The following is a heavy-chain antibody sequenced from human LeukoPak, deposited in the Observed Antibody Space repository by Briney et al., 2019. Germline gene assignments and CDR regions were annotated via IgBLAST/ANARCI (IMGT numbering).Heavy chain of an antibody. V-gene: IGHV1-24*01. CDR2: FDPEDGET. CDR1: GYTLTELS. D-gene: IGHD3-22*01. Sequence: ASVKVSCKVSGYTLTELSMHWVRQAPGKGLEWMGGFDPEDGETIYAQKFQGRVTMTEDTSTDTAYMELSSLRSEDTAVYYCATANYYDSSGYYRRDAFDIWGQGTMVTVSS. J-gene: IGHJ3*02. CDR3: ATANYYDSSGYYRRDAFDI.